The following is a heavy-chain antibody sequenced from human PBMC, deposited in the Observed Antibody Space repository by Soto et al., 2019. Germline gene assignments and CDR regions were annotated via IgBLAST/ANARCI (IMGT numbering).Heavy chain of an antibody. Sequence: NPSETLSLTCSVSGGSISNNYVTWIRQPPGKGLQWIGYIYYSGITNYNPSLKSRVTISLDTSKNQFSLKLSSVTAADTAVYYCAKLPWAAAGSMIDPWGQGNLVTVSS. V-gene: IGHV4-59*01. CDR1: GGSISNNY. CDR3: AKLPWAAAGSMIDP. CDR2: IYYSGIT. D-gene: IGHD1-7*01. J-gene: IGHJ5*02.